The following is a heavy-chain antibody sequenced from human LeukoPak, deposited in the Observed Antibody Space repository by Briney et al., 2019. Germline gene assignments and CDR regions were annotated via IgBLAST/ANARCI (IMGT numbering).Heavy chain of an antibody. CDR1: GGSISGSY. J-gene: IGHJ4*02. Sequence: SETLSLTYTVSGGSISGSYWSWIRQPPGKGLEWIAYMYNSWSTNYNPSLKSRVTISIDTSKNQFSLKLSSLTAADTAIYYCARGIESYGDYGYWGQGILVTVSS. V-gene: IGHV4-59*01. CDR2: MYNSWST. CDR3: ARGIESYGDYGY. D-gene: IGHD4-17*01.